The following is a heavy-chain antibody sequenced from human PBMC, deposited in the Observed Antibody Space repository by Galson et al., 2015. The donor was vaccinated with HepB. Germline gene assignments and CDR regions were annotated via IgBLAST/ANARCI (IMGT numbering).Heavy chain of an antibody. CDR3: ARDPGEYYMDV. CDR2: IWYDGSNK. J-gene: IGHJ6*03. D-gene: IGHD3-16*01. CDR1: GFTFSSYG. Sequence: SLRLSCAASGFTFSSYGMHWVRQAPGKGLEWVAVIWYDGSNKYYADSVKGRFTISRDNSKNTLYLQMNSLRAEDTAVYYCARDPGEYYMDVWGKGTTVTVSS. V-gene: IGHV3-33*01.